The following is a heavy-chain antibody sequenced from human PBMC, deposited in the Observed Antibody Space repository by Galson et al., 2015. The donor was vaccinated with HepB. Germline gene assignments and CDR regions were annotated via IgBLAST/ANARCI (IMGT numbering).Heavy chain of an antibody. Sequence: QSGAEVKKPGESLRISCKGSGYSFTSYWISWVRQMPGKGLEWMGRIDPSDSYTNYSPSFQGHVTISADKSISTAYLQWSSLKASDTAMYYCARHPGYSSSWYPFDYWGQGTLVTVSS. V-gene: IGHV5-10-1*01. J-gene: IGHJ4*02. CDR2: IDPSDSYT. CDR1: GYSFTSYW. D-gene: IGHD6-13*01. CDR3: ARHPGYSSSWYPFDY.